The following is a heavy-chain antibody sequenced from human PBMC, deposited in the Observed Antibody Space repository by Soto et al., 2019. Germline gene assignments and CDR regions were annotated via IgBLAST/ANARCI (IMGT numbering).Heavy chain of an antibody. V-gene: IGHV3-23*01. J-gene: IGHJ4*02. D-gene: IGHD3-10*01. CDR3: AKGVKYSGSGFDY. Sequence: EVQLLESGGGLVQPGGSLRLSCAASGFTFRNYALAWVRQAPGKGLEWVSGVSGDGAHTYYADSVKVLFTISRDESKNTLYVHMNSLRAEDTASYYCAKGVKYSGSGFDYWGQGTLVTVSS. CDR2: VSGDGAHT. CDR1: GFTFRNYA.